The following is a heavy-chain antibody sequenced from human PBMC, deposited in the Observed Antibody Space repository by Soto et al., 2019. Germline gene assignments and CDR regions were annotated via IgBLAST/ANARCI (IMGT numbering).Heavy chain of an antibody. V-gene: IGHV4-31*03. J-gene: IGHJ5*02. CDR3: ARGSYYYSRGYYGP. Sequence: QVQLQESGPGLVKPSQTLSLTCTVSGGSISSGGYYWSWIRQHPGKGLEWIGYIYYSGSTYYNPSLKRRVNISGDPSKKQFSLKLSSLTAADTAGYFCARGSYYYSRGYYGPWGQGTLVTVSS. D-gene: IGHD3-22*01. CDR1: GGSISSGGYY. CDR2: IYYSGST.